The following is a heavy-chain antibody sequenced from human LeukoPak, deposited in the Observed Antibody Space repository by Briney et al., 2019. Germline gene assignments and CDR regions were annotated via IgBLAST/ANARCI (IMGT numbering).Heavy chain of an antibody. CDR1: GFTFSSYA. CDR3: AKDKATIAARLNGLDV. V-gene: IGHV3-23*01. CDR2: MSGGAGYT. J-gene: IGHJ6*02. Sequence: PGGSLRLSCAASGFTFSSYAMTWVRQAPGKGLEWVAVMSGGAGYTNYADSVKGRFTVSRDNSKDTLYLQMNSLRVEDTAVYYCAKDKATIAARLNGLDVWGQGTTVTVSS. D-gene: IGHD6-6*01.